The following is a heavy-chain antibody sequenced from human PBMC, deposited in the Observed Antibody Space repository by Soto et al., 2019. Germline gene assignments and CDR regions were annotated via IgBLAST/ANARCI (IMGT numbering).Heavy chain of an antibody. V-gene: IGHV1-69*13. CDR3: ARYYRHDLNWFDP. D-gene: IGHD1-1*01. J-gene: IGHJ5*02. CDR2: IIPIFGTA. Sequence: SVKVSCKASGGTFSSYAISWVRQAPGQGLEWMGGIIPIFGTANYAQKFQGRVTITADESTSTAYMELSSLRSEDTAVYYCARYYRHDLNWFDPWGQGTLVTVSS. CDR1: GGTFSSYA.